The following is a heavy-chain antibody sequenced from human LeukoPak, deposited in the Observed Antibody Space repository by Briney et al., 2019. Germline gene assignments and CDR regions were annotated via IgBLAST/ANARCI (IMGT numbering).Heavy chain of an antibody. D-gene: IGHD3-22*01. J-gene: IGHJ3*02. V-gene: IGHV4-39*01. Sequence: KPSETLSLTCTVSGGSISSSSYYWGWIRQPPGKGLEWIGSIYYSGSTYYNPSLKSRVTISVDTSKNQLSLKLSSVTAADTAVHYCASPTPHYYDSSGYWMGQANAFDIWGQGTMVTVSS. CDR3: ASPTPHYYDSSGYWMGQANAFDI. CDR2: IYYSGST. CDR1: GGSISSSSYY.